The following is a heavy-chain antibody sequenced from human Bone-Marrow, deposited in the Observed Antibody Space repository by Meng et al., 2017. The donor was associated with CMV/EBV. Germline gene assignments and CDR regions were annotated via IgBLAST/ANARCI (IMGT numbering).Heavy chain of an antibody. D-gene: IGHD1-1*01. J-gene: IGHJ4*02. CDR3: ARDPKNWNYFDY. V-gene: IGHV1-8*01. CDR2: MNPNSGNT. Sequence: ASVKVSCKASGYTFTSYDINWVRQATGQGLEWMGWMNPNSGNTGYAQKFQGRVTMTRNTSIDTAYMELSRLRSDDTAVYYCARDPKNWNYFDYWGQGTLVTVSS. CDR1: GYTFTSYD.